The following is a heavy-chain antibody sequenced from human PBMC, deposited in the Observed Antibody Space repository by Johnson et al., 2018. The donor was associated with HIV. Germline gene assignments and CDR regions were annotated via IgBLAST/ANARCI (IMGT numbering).Heavy chain of an antibody. V-gene: IGHV3-30-3*01. CDR3: ARARDRSSSRDAFDI. Sequence: HVQLVEPGGGLVQPGRSLRLSCAASGFTFSSYAMHWVRQAPRKGLEWVAVISYDGSNKYYSDSVKGRLTISRDNSKNTLYLQMNSLGAEDTAVYYCARARDRSSSRDAFDIWGQGTMVTVSS. CDR1: GFTFSSYA. CDR2: ISYDGSNK. J-gene: IGHJ3*02. D-gene: IGHD6-13*01.